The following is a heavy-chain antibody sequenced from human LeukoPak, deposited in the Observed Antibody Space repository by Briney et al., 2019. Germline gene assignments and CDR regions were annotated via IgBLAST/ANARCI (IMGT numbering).Heavy chain of an antibody. V-gene: IGHV3-66*01. J-gene: IGHJ4*02. CDR1: GFSVSSTY. CDR2: IYSGGRT. D-gene: IGHD3-22*01. CDR3: ARESNSGYYLSY. Sequence: PGGSLRLSCAVSGFSVSSTYMTWVRQAPGKGLEWVSVIYSGGRTYYADSVKGRFTISRDNSKNTLYLQMNSLRAEDTAVYYCARESNSGYYLSYWGQGTLVTVSS.